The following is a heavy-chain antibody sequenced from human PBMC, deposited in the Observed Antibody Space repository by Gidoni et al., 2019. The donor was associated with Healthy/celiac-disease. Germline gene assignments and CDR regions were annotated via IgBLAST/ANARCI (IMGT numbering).Heavy chain of an antibody. D-gene: IGHD6-19*01. CDR1: VFTFSSYA. Sequence: EVQLLESGGGLVQPGGSPRLSCAASVFTFSSYAMSWVRQAQGKGLEWVSAIRGRGGRKYYADTVKGRLTISRDNSKNTLYLQMNRRRAEDTAVYYCAKDKVYVAVAGTAFDYWGQGTLVTVSS. CDR3: AKDKVYVAVAGTAFDY. J-gene: IGHJ4*02. CDR2: IRGRGGRK. V-gene: IGHV3-23*01.